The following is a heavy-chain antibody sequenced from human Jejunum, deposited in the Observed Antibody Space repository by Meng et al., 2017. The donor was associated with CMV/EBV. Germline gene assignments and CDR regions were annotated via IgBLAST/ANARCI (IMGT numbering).Heavy chain of an antibody. CDR3: ARDSQPPPTYDFWSNNMFDP. CDR1: YT. Sequence: YTMHWVRQAPGEGLEWVAAISYDGSRKYYADSVKGRFTISRDNSKNTLYLQINSLRKGDAAVYYCARDSQPPPTYDFWSNNMFDPWGQGTLVTVSS. CDR2: ISYDGSRK. J-gene: IGHJ5*02. D-gene: IGHD3-3*01. V-gene: IGHV3-30-3*01.